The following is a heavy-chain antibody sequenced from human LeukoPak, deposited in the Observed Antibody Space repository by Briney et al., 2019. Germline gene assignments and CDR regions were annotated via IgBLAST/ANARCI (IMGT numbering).Heavy chain of an antibody. CDR3: AKNQGQWLVPVDY. V-gene: IGHV3-23*01. CDR1: EFTFSSYA. D-gene: IGHD6-19*01. J-gene: IGHJ4*02. Sequence: GGSLRLSCAASEFTFSSYAMTWVRQAPGQGLEWVSGISASGGSTYYADSVKGRLTISRDNSKNTLYLQMNNLRAEDTALYYCAKNQGQWLVPVDYWGQGTLVTVSS. CDR2: ISASGGST.